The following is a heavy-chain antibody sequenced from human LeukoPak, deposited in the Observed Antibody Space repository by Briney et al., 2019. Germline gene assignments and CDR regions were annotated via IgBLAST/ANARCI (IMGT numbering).Heavy chain of an antibody. D-gene: IGHD4-23*01. V-gene: IGHV3-33*01. Sequence: GGSLRLSCVASGFTFSSYGMHWVRQVPGKGLEWVALIWYDGSNKYYSDSVRGRFTISRDNPKNTLYLQMNSLRAEDTAVYYCAREGPRGNSQFDYWGQGTLVTVSS. CDR1: GFTFSSYG. CDR2: IWYDGSNK. CDR3: AREGPRGNSQFDY. J-gene: IGHJ4*02.